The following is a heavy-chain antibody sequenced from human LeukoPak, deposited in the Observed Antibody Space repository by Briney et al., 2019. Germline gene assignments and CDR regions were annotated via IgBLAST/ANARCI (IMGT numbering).Heavy chain of an antibody. V-gene: IGHV3-7*01. CDR1: GFTFSSYW. D-gene: IGHD3-22*01. CDR3: XXXXLTYYYDSSGYSFDY. CDR2: IKQDGSEK. Sequence: GGSLRLSCAASGFTFSSYWMSWVRQAPGKGLEWVANIKQDGSEKYYVDSVKGRFTISRDNAKNSLYLQMNSLRAEDTAVYYXXXXXLTYYYDSSGYSFDYWGQGTLVTVSS. J-gene: IGHJ4*02.